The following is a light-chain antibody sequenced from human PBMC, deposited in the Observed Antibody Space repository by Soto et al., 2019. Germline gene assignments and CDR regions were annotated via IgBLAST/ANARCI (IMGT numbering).Light chain of an antibody. CDR1: SSNIGAGYD. V-gene: IGLV1-40*01. Sequence: HSVLTQPPSVSGAPGQRVTISCTGSSSNIGAGYDVHWYQQLPGTAPRLLIFGNNNRPSGVPDRFSGSKSGTSASLAITGLQAGDEADYYCQSYDSSLSAWVFGGGTQLTVL. J-gene: IGLJ3*02. CDR2: GNN. CDR3: QSYDSSLSAWV.